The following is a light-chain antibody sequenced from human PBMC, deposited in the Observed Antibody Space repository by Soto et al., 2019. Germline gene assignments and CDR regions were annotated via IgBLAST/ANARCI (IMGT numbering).Light chain of an antibody. CDR1: HSIPRY. CDR3: QQSYSTPLT. J-gene: IGKJ4*01. CDR2: AAS. V-gene: IGKV1-39*01. Sequence: IQMPPSPSSLSAPVPHSLTITPRATHSIPRYLHWYHQNPAKAPKLLIYAASRLQSGAPSRFSGSGSGTDFTLTISSLQPEDFATYYCQQSYSTPLTFGGGTKVEIK.